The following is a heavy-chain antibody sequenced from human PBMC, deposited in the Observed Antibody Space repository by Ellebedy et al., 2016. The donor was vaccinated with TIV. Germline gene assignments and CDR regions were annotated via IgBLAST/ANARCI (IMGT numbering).Heavy chain of an antibody. J-gene: IGHJ4*02. CDR1: GFTFSSYG. V-gene: IGHV3-30*18. CDR2: ISYDGSNK. CDR3: AKEFANCSSTSCHIPGMDY. D-gene: IGHD2-2*02. Sequence: GGSLRLXCAASGFTFSSYGMHWVRQAPGKGLEWVAVISYDGSNKYYADSVKGRFTISRDNSKNTLYLQMNSLRAEDTAVYYCAKEFANCSSTSCHIPGMDYWGQGTLVTVSS.